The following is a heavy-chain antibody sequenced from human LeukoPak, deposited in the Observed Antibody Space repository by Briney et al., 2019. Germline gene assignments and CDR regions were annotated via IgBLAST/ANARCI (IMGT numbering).Heavy chain of an antibody. CDR2: FDPEDGET. Sequence: ASVKVSCKVSGYTLTELSMHWVRQAPGKGLEWMGGFDPEDGETIYAQKFQGRVTMTEDTSTDTAYMELSSLRSEDTAVCYCAVITIFGVVNLYYFDYWGQGTLVTVPS. V-gene: IGHV1-24*01. CDR3: AVITIFGVVNLYYFDY. D-gene: IGHD3-3*01. CDR1: GYTLTELS. J-gene: IGHJ4*02.